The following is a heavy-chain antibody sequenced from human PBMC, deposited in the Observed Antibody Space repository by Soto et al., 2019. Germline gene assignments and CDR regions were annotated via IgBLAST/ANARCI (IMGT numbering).Heavy chain of an antibody. CDR2: IIPYNDNT. D-gene: IGHD2-21*01. CDR3: ARKPYSHYYGMDV. CDR1: GYIFSDYG. V-gene: IGHV1-18*01. J-gene: IGHJ6*02. Sequence: ASVKVSCKASGYIFSDYGTNWVRLAPGQGLEWMGWIIPYNDNTKYAENFQGRVTLTTDTSTNTVYMELRSLTPDVTGVYFCARKPYSHYYGMDVWGQGTSVTVSS.